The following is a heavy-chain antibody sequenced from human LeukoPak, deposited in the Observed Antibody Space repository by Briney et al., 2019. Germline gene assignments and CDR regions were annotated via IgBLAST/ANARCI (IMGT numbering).Heavy chain of an antibody. CDR1: GGSFSGYY. CDR2: INHSGST. Sequence: PSETLSLTCAVYGGSFSGYYWSWIRQPPGKGLEWIGEINHSGSTNYSPSLKSRVTISVDTSKNQFSLKLSSVTAADTAVYYCAGGSSGYYSYYYYGMDVWGQGTTVTVSS. D-gene: IGHD3-22*01. J-gene: IGHJ6*02. V-gene: IGHV4-34*01. CDR3: AGGSSGYYSYYYYGMDV.